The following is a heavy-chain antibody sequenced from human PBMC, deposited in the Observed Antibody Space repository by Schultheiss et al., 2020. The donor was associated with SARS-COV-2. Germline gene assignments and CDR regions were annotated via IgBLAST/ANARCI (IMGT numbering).Heavy chain of an antibody. Sequence: GGSLRLSCAASGFTFSSYGMHWVRQAPGKGLEWVAVIWYDGSNKYYADSVKGRFTISRDNSKNTLYLQMNSLRAEDTAVYYCARETVIGRNWFDPWGQGTLVTVSS. CDR3: ARETVIGRNWFDP. J-gene: IGHJ5*02. V-gene: IGHV3-33*08. D-gene: IGHD4-17*01. CDR1: GFTFSSYG. CDR2: IWYDGSNK.